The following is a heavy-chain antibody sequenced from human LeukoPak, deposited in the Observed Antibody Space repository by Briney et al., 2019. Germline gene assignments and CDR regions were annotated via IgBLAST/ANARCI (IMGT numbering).Heavy chain of an antibody. CDR1: GGSTRSGRHH. Sequence: SETLSLTCSVSGGSTRSGRHHWAWVRQPPGKGLEFIGSLDESGRPYYNAPLKSRVTISEDSSGKQFSLNLSSVTAADTAVYYCARSRAGTVPVWGSYRHHDAFDIWGQGTMVTVSS. CDR2: LDESGRP. CDR3: ARSRAGTVPVWGSYRHHDAFDI. V-gene: IGHV4-39*07. D-gene: IGHD3-16*02. J-gene: IGHJ3*02.